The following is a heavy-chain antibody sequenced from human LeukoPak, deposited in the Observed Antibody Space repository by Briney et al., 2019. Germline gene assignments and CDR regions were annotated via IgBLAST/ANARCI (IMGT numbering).Heavy chain of an antibody. Sequence: SVKVSCKASGGTFSSYTISWVRQAPGQGLEWMGRIIPILGIANYAQKFQGRVTITADKSTSTAYMELSSLRSEDTAVYYCASSLGEHCSSTSCYGGYVDYWGQGTLVAVSS. J-gene: IGHJ4*02. CDR1: GGTFSSYT. D-gene: IGHD2-2*01. CDR2: IIPILGIA. V-gene: IGHV1-69*02. CDR3: ASSLGEHCSSTSCYGGYVDY.